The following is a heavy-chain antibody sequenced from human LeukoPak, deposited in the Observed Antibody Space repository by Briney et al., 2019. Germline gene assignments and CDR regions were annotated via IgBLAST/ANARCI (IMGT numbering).Heavy chain of an antibody. D-gene: IGHD3-10*01. Sequence: GGSLRLSCAASGFNFPSQAMSWVRQTPGKGLEWVSVVSGSGRSTFYAASVQGRFTTSRDNSKNTLYLQMDSLRAEDTALYFCARHEGAWFGELSLWGQGTLVTVSS. CDR3: ARHEGAWFGELSL. CDR2: VSGSGRST. CDR1: GFNFPSQA. J-gene: IGHJ4*02. V-gene: IGHV3-23*01.